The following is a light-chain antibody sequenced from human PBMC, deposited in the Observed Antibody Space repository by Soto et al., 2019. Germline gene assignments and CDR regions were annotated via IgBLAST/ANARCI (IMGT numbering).Light chain of an antibody. CDR2: DAS. CDR1: QSISGW. Sequence: DIQMTQSPSTLSASVGDRVTIACRASQSISGWLAWYQQKPGKPPKLLIYDASSLEGGVPSRFSGSGFGTDFTLTITSLQPEDFATYYCQQVESYPSTFGGGTKVDIK. CDR3: QQVESYPST. J-gene: IGKJ4*01. V-gene: IGKV1-5*01.